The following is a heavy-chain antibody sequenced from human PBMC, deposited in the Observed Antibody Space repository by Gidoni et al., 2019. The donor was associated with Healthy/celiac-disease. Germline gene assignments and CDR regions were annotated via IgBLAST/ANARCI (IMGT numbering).Heavy chain of an antibody. D-gene: IGHD2-2*01. CDR3: AHRHGLGYCSSTSCPSPLDV. J-gene: IGHJ6*04. CDR2: IYWDDDK. CDR1: GFSLSTSGVG. V-gene: IGHV2-5*02. Sequence: QITLKESGPTLVKPTQTLTLTCTFSGFSLSTSGVGVGWIRQPPGKALEWLALIYWDDDKRYSPSLKSRLTITKDTSKNQVVLTMTNMDPVDTATYYCAHRHGLGYCSSTSCPSPLDVWGKGTTVTVSS.